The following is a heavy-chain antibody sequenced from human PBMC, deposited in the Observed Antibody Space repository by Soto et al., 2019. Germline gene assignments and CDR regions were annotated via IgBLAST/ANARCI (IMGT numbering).Heavy chain of an antibody. CDR1: GFTFNTYA. Sequence: PGGSLRLSCAASGFTFNTYAMGWVRQAPGKGLEWVSSISGSVTTTYYADSVKGRFTISRDNSKNTVYLQMSNLRSEDTAVYYCAKVGRGPVTSYFDYLGQGTLVTRLL. V-gene: IGHV3-23*01. CDR3: AKVGRGPVTSYFDY. J-gene: IGHJ4*02. CDR2: ISGSVTTT. D-gene: IGHD4-17*01.